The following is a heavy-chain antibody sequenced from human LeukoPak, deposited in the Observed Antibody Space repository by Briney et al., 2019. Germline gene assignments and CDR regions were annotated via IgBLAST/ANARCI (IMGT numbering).Heavy chain of an antibody. V-gene: IGHV3-74*01. CDR2: INTDGSTT. CDR1: GFTFSSYW. D-gene: IGHD4-11*01. Sequence: GGSLRLSCAASGFTFSSYWMHWVRQAPGKGLVWFSRINTDGSTTSYADSVKGRFTISRDNAKNTLYLQMNSLRAEDTAVYYCARGHSNYYPNLFDYWGQGTLVTVSS. J-gene: IGHJ4*02. CDR3: ARGHSNYYPNLFDY.